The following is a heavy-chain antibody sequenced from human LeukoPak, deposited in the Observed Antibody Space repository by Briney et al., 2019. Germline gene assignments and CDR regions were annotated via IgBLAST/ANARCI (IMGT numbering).Heavy chain of an antibody. CDR2: ISAYNGNT. Sequence: ASVKVSCKASGGTFSSYAISWVRQAPGQGLEWMGWISAYNGNTNYAQKLQGRVTMTTDTSTSTAYMELRSLRSDDTAVYYCAREDSSSWTYYMDVWGKGTTVTVSS. V-gene: IGHV1-18*01. J-gene: IGHJ6*03. CDR3: AREDSSSWTYYMDV. CDR1: GGTFSSYA. D-gene: IGHD6-13*01.